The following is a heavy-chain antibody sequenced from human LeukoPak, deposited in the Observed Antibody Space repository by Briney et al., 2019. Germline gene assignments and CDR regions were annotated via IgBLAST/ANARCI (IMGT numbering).Heavy chain of an antibody. CDR3: ARGSIGYGDYVNWFDP. D-gene: IGHD4-17*01. CDR2: IIPIFGTA. Sequence: ASVKVSCKASGGTFSSYAISWVRQAPGQGLEWMGGIIPIFGTANYAQKFQGRVTIIADESTSTAYMELSSLRSEDTAVYYCARGSIGYGDYVNWFDPWGQGTLVTVSS. J-gene: IGHJ5*02. V-gene: IGHV1-69*01. CDR1: GGTFSSYA.